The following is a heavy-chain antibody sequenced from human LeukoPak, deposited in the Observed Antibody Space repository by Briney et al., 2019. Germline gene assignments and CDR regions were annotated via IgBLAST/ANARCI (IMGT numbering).Heavy chain of an antibody. D-gene: IGHD6-19*01. CDR2: IYSDGTT. CDR3: ARCKGGWSDHFYGMDV. V-gene: IGHV3-53*01. J-gene: IGHJ6*02. Sequence: GGSLRLSCVASGFTLRVNYMTWIRQTPGRGLEWVSVIYSDGTTKYADSAKGRFTISRDNSKSMVYLQMDRLRAEDTAVYYCARCKGGWSDHFYGMDVWGQGTTVTVSS. CDR1: GFTLRVNY.